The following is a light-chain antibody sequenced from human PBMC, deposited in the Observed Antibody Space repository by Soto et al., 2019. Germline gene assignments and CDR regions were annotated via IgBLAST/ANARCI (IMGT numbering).Light chain of an antibody. CDR2: DVS. CDR3: SSYISSSTYV. J-gene: IGLJ1*01. Sequence: QSVLTQPASVSGSPVQSITISCIGTSSDIGRYNYVSWYQQYPGKAPKFMIYDVSNRPSGVSNRFSGSKSGNTASLTISGLQAEDEADYYCSSYISSSTYVFGTGTKVTVL. V-gene: IGLV2-14*01. CDR1: SSDIGRYNY.